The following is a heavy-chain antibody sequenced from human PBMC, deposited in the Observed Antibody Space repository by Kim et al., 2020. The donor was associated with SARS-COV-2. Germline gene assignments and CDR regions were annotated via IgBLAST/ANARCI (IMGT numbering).Heavy chain of an antibody. D-gene: IGHD3-22*01. CDR3: ARHVGITMIVVVIRGWFDP. J-gene: IGHJ5*02. CDR1: GGSISSSSYY. CDR2: IYYSGST. V-gene: IGHV4-39*01. Sequence: SETLSLTCTVSGGSISSSSYYWGWIRQPPGKGLEWIGSIYYSGSTYYNPSLKSRVTISVDTSKNQFSLKPSSVTAADTAVYYCARHVGITMIVVVIRGWFDPWGQGTLVTVSS.